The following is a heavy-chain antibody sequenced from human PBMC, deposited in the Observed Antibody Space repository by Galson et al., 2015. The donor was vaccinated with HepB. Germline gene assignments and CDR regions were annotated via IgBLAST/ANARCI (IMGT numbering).Heavy chain of an antibody. CDR1: GFTFSSYA. D-gene: IGHD3-10*01. CDR3: ARRALRGVGSPAGNYFDY. V-gene: IGHV3-30*04. J-gene: IGHJ4*02. Sequence: SLRLSCAASGFTFSSYAMHWVRQAPGKGLEWVAVISYDGSNKYYADSVKGRFTISRDNSKNTLYLQMNSLRAEDTAAYYCARRALRGVGSPAGNYFDYWGQGTLVTVSS. CDR2: ISYDGSNK.